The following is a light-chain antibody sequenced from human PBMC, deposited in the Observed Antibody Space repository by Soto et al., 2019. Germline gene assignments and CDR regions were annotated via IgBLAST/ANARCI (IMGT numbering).Light chain of an antibody. V-gene: IGKV3-15*01. J-gene: IGKJ4*01. CDR1: QGIGDT. Sequence: VVVTQSPASLSLSPGERVTLSCRASQGIGDTLAWYQHKSGQTPRLLIYGASTRATGVPARFSGSRSGPEFTLTINSLQSEDFAVYYCQPYSKWPLTFGEGTKVDIK. CDR2: GAS. CDR3: QPYSKWPLT.